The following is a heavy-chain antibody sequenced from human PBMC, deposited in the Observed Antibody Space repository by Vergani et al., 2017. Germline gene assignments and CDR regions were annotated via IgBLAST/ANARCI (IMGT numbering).Heavy chain of an antibody. CDR3: AGPQGTSAYYYGGFDY. CDR1: GFTFSTYA. CDR2: ISSDGGST. J-gene: IGHJ4*02. D-gene: IGHD3-22*01. Sequence: EVQLLESGGGLVQPGGSLRLSCAASGFTFSTYAMTWVRQAPGKGLEWVSTISSDGGSTYYADSVKGRFTISRDNSKNTLSLQMTILTAEDTAIYYCAGPQGTSAYYYGGFDYWGQGILVTVYS. V-gene: IGHV3-23*01.